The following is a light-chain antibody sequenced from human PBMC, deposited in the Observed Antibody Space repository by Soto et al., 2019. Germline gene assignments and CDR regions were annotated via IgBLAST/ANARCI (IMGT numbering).Light chain of an antibody. CDR2: DVS. J-gene: IGLJ1*01. V-gene: IGLV2-14*01. CDR3: SSYTKNSPYV. CDR1: SSDVGYYDY. Sequence: QSALTQPPSASGFPGQSVTISCTGTSSDVGYYDYVSWYQHHPGKAPKLMIYDVSNRPSGVSSRFSGSKSDNTASLTIYGLQAEDEADYYCSSYTKNSPYVFGTGTKLTVL.